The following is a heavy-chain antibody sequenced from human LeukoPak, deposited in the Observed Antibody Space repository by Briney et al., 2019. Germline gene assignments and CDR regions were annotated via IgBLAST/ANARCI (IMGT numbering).Heavy chain of an antibody. V-gene: IGHV4-59*12. CDR2: IYHSGST. D-gene: IGHD6-13*01. Sequence: SETLSLTCTVSGGSISSYYWSWIRQPPGKGLEWIGYIYHSGSTYYNPSLKSRVTISVDRSKNQFSLKLSSVTAADTAVYYCARGGIAAAGLFDYWGQGTLVTVSS. J-gene: IGHJ4*02. CDR3: ARGGIAAAGLFDY. CDR1: GGSISSYY.